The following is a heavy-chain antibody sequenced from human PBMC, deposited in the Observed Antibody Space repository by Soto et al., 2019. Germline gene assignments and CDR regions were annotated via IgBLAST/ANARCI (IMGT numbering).Heavy chain of an antibody. J-gene: IGHJ4*02. CDR2: ILYDGSKT. V-gene: IGHV3-30*03. D-gene: IGHD3-10*01. CDR3: ARGQLLDSKIYYNSPFDS. CDR1: GFTFSTYV. Sequence: PGGSLRLSCAASGFTFSTYVMHWVRQAPGKGLEWVAVILYDGSKTYYADSVKGRFTISRDNSKNTLYLQINSLRAEDTAVYYCARGQLLDSKIYYNSPFDSWGQGTLVTVSS.